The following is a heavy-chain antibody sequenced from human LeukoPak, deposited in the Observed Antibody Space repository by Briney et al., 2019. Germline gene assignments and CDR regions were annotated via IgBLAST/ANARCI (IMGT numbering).Heavy chain of an antibody. V-gene: IGHV1-18*01. CDR2: ISAYNGNT. J-gene: IGHJ6*03. CDR1: GYTFTSYG. D-gene: IGHD3-3*01. CDR3: ARITEYDFWSGSLSYYYYMDV. Sequence: ASVKVSCKASGYTFTSYGISWVRQAPGQGLEWMGWISAYNGNTNYAQKLQGRVTMTTDTSTSTAYMKLRSLRSDDTAVYYCARITEYDFWSGSLSYYYYMDVWGKGTTVTVSS.